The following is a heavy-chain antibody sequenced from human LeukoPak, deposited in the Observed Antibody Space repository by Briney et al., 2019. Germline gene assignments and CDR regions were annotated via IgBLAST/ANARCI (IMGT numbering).Heavy chain of an antibody. CDR2: ISAYNGNT. V-gene: IGHV1-18*04. J-gene: IGHJ5*02. CDR3: ARDGEVRYFDWLSQPNWFDP. D-gene: IGHD3-9*01. CDR1: GYTFTSYG. Sequence: VSSVTVSCKASGYTFTSYGISWVRQAPGQGLEWMGCISAYNGNTNYAHTLQGRVTMTTDTSTRTAYMELRSLRSEDAAVYYCARDGEVRYFDWLSQPNWFDPWGQGTLVTVSS.